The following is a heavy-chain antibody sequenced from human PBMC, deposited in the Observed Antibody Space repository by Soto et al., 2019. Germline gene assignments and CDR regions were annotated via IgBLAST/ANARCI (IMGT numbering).Heavy chain of an antibody. Sequence: PSETLSLTCAVYGGSFSAYYWDWIRQSPGKGLEWIGEIDHSGSTNFNPSLKSRVIISVDTSKNQFSLKLTSVTAADTAVYYCARTNRRRVLFDYYYYGMDVWGQGATVTVSS. CDR1: GGSFSAYY. CDR3: ARTNRRRVLFDYYYYGMDV. V-gene: IGHV4-34*01. CDR2: IDHSGST. J-gene: IGHJ6*02. D-gene: IGHD2-8*01.